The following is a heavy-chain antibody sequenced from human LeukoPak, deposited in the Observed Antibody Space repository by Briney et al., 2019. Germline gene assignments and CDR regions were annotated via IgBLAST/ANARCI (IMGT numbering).Heavy chain of an antibody. CDR3: ATEFRSAARRYYFDY. V-gene: IGHV1-18*01. CDR2: ISAYNGNT. D-gene: IGHD6-6*01. Sequence: ASVKVSCKASGYTFTSYGISWVRQAPGQGLEWMGWISAYNGNTNYAQKLQGRVTMTTDTSTSTAYMELRSLRSDDTAVYYCATEFRSAARRYYFDYWGQGTLVTVSS. J-gene: IGHJ4*02. CDR1: GYTFTSYG.